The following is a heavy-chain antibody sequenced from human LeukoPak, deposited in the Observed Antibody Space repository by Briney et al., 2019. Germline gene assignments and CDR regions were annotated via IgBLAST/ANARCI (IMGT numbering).Heavy chain of an antibody. D-gene: IGHD3-3*01. CDR2: LYYSGST. J-gene: IGHJ5*02. CDR3: ARGTSFWSGYTLFRWFDH. Sequence: PSETLSLTSTVSGGSISSYNWSWLRQPPGKGLEWRGNLYYSGSTNYNPSLKSRVTISVDTSKNQFSLKLSSVTAADTAVYYCARGTSFWSGYTLFRWFDHWGQGTLVTVSS. V-gene: IGHV4-59*01. CDR1: GGSISSYN.